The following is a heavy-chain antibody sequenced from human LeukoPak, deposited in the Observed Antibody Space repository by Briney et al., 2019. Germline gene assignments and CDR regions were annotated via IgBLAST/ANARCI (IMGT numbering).Heavy chain of an antibody. CDR3: ARVPYYGSGSPLDY. D-gene: IGHD3-10*01. CDR1: GFTFSDYY. CDR2: ISSSGSTI. J-gene: IGHJ4*02. V-gene: IGHV3-11*01. Sequence: GGSLRLSCAASGFTFSDYYMSWIRQAPGKGLEGVSYISSSGSTIYYADSVKGRFTISRDNAKNSLYLQMNSLRAEDTAVYYCARVPYYGSGSPLDYWGQGTLVTVSS.